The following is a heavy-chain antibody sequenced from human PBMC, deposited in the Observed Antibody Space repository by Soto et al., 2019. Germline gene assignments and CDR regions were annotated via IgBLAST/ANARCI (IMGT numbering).Heavy chain of an antibody. CDR1: GFIFSNAW. CDR3: TTGWSSKDY. J-gene: IGHJ4*02. D-gene: IGHD3-3*01. V-gene: IGHV3-15*01. Sequence: GGSLRLSCAASGFIFSNAWMSWVRQAPGKGLEWVGRIKSKADGGTTNYAAPVKGRFNISRDGSKNTLYLQMNGLKTEDTAVYYCTTGWSSKDYWGQGTLVTVST. CDR2: IKSKADGGTT.